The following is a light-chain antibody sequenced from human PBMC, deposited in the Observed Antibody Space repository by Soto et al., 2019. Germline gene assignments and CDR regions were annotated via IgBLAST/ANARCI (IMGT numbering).Light chain of an antibody. V-gene: IGKV3-20*01. CDR3: QNYVERSPIT. CDR1: QSVSSR. J-gene: IGKJ5*01. Sequence: EIVMTQSPGTLSLSPGERATISCRAIQSVSSRLAWYQKKPGQAHRLIISGAYRRATGIPDRFSGSGSGTDFTLTIRRLEPEDLALYYCQNYVERSPITLGKGTRLEIK. CDR2: GAY.